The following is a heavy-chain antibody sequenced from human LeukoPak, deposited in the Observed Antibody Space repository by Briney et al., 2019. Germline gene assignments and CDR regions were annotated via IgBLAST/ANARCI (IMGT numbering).Heavy chain of an antibody. CDR1: GYSFTNYW. D-gene: IGHD3-22*01. CDR3: ARIESSGYYSPIDY. V-gene: IGHV5-51*01. Sequence: GESLKISCKGSGYSFTNYWIGWVRQMPGKGLEWMGIIYPGDSDTRYSTSFQGQVTISADKSISTSYLQWSSLKDSDTAMYYSARIESSGYYSPIDYWGQGTLVTVSS. J-gene: IGHJ4*02. CDR2: IYPGDSDT.